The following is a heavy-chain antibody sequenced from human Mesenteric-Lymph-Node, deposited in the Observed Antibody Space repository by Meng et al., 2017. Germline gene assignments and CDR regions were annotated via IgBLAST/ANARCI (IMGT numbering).Heavy chain of an antibody. V-gene: IGHV4-30-4*01. CDR3: ARQSGYFDY. D-gene: IGHD3-10*01. Sequence: QRNQAGTVWVKPAQTASLTCPVSGGSTSGGDYYWSWIRQPPGKGLECIGYIYYTGSTYYNPSLKSRVIISVDTSKNQFSLKLSSVTATDTAVYYCARQSGYFDYWGQGTLVTVSS. J-gene: IGHJ4*02. CDR1: GGSTSGGDYY. CDR2: IYYTGST.